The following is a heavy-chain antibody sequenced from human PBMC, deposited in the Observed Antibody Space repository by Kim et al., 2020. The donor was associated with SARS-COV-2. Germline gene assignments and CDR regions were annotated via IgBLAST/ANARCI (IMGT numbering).Heavy chain of an antibody. Sequence: GGSLRLSCAASGFTFSSYEMNWVRQAPGKGLEWVSYISRSGSTIYYADSVKGRFTISRDDAKNSLYLQMNSLRAEDTAVYYCAREVNTVLMVYVNRYGMDVWGQGTTVTVSS. CDR1: GFTFSSYE. CDR3: AREVNTVLMVYVNRYGMDV. D-gene: IGHD2-8*01. V-gene: IGHV3-48*03. J-gene: IGHJ6*02. CDR2: ISRSGSTI.